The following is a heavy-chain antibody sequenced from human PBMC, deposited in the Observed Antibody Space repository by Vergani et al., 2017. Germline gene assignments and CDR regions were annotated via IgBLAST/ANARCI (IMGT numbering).Heavy chain of an antibody. D-gene: IGHD4-17*01. CDR3: AREYGDFDY. CDR1: GFTVSSNY. CDR2: INHSGST. V-gene: IGHV4-34*01. J-gene: IGHJ4*02. Sequence: VQLVESGGGLVQPGRSLRLSCAASGFTVSSNYMSWVRQAPGKGLEWIGEINHSGSTNYNPSLKSRVTISVDTSKNQFSLKLSSVTAADTAVYYCAREYGDFDYWGQGTLVTVSS.